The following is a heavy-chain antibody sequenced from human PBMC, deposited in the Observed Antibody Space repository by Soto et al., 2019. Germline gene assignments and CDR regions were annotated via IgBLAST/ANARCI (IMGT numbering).Heavy chain of an antibody. CDR1: GFTVISNY. CDR2: FYSGGST. CDR3: ARGGQVRGGLDV. V-gene: IGHV3-53*01. Sequence: EVQLVESGGGLIQPGGSLRLSCAASGFTVISNYMSWVRQAPGKGLEWVSFFYSGGSTYYADSVKGRFSISRDNSNNMVYLQMDSLRAEDTAVYYCARGGQVRGGLDVWGQGTTVTVSS. J-gene: IGHJ6*02. D-gene: IGHD2-15*01.